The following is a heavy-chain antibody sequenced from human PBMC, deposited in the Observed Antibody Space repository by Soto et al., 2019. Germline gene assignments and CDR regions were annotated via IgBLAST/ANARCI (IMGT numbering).Heavy chain of an antibody. Sequence: SVCDGCIIRRASYRCWNRQHPGKGLEWIGYIYYSGSTYYNPSLKSRVTISVDTSKNQFSLKLSSVTAADTAVYYCARVCCSGGSCYSNSYSYSYMDVCGNGTTVTVSS. CDR1: DGCIIRRASY. CDR3: ARVCCSGGSCYSNSYSYSYMDV. V-gene: IGHV4-31*03. CDR2: IYYSGST. D-gene: IGHD2-15*01. J-gene: IGHJ6*03.